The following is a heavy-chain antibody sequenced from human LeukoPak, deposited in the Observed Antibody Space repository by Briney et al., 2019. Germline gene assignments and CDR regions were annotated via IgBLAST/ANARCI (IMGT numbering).Heavy chain of an antibody. V-gene: IGHV3-33*01. CDR1: GFTFSSYG. CDR2: IWYDGSDE. D-gene: IGHD5-18*01. Sequence: GGSLRLSCAASGFTFSSYGMHWVRPAPGKGLEWVAVIWYDGSDEYYADSVKGRFTISRDNSKNTLYLQMNSLIAEDAAVYYCARTNLYVDTAVNDAFDIWGQGTMVTVSS. CDR3: ARTNLYVDTAVNDAFDI. J-gene: IGHJ3*02.